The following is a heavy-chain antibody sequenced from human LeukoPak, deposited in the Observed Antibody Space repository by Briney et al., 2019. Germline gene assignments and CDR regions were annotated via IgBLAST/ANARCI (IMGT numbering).Heavy chain of an antibody. CDR3: ANTIWFGELFCF. Sequence: KTSETLSLTCAVSGGSISSSNWWSWVRQPPGKGLEWIGEIYHSGSTNYNPSLKSRVTISVDTSKNQFSLKLSSVTAADTAVYYCANTIWFGELFCFWGQGTMVTVSS. CDR1: GGSISSSNW. J-gene: IGHJ3*01. V-gene: IGHV4-4*02. D-gene: IGHD3-10*01. CDR2: IYHSGST.